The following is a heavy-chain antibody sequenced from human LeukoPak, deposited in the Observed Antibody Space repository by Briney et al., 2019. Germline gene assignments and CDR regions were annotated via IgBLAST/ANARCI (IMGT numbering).Heavy chain of an antibody. V-gene: IGHV4-59*01. CDR1: GGSISSYY. D-gene: IGHD3-22*01. J-gene: IGHJ5*02. Sequence: SETLSLTCTVSGGSISSYYWSWIRQPPGKGLEWIGYIYYSGSTNYNPSLKSRVTISVDTSKNQFSLKLSSVTAADTAVYYCARDNYDSGGYLDWFDPWGQGTLVTVSS. CDR2: IYYSGST. CDR3: ARDNYDSGGYLDWFDP.